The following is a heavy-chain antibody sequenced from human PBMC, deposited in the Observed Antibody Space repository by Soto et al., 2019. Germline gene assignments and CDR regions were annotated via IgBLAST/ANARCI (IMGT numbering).Heavy chain of an antibody. CDR3: VRFGGAAAGPGDY. J-gene: IGHJ4*02. Sequence: PGGSLRLSCVASEFTFSSYEMNWVRQAPGKGLEWISYISSSGGTIYYTDSVKGRFTISRDNAKKSLYLQMNSLRAEDTAVYYCVRFGGAAAGPGDYWGQGTLVTVSS. CDR2: ISSSGGTI. D-gene: IGHD6-13*01. V-gene: IGHV3-48*03. CDR1: EFTFSSYE.